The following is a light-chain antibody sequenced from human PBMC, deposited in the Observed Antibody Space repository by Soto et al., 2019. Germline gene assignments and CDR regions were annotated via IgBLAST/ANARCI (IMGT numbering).Light chain of an antibody. CDR1: SSDVGAYIY. CDR2: EVS. CDR3: SSYTSSSTVV. V-gene: IGLV2-14*01. Sequence: QSALTQPRSVSGSPGQSVTISCTGTSSDVGAYIYVSWYQQYPAKAPKVMIYEVSNRPSGVSNRFSGSKSGNTASLTISGLQAEDEADYYCSSYTSSSTVVFGGGTKLTVL. J-gene: IGLJ2*01.